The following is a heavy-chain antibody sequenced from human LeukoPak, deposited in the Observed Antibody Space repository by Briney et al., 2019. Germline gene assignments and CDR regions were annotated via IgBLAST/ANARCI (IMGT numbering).Heavy chain of an antibody. CDR3: ARDFNSTYYYYMDV. D-gene: IGHD2/OR15-2a*01. CDR1: GYTFTGYY. V-gene: IGHV1-2*02. Sequence: ASVKVSCKASGYTFTGYYMHWVRQAPGQGLEWMGWISPNSGGTNYAQKFQGRVTMTRDTSISTAYMELSRLRSDDTAVYYCARDFNSTYYYYMDVWGKGTTVTVSS. CDR2: ISPNSGGT. J-gene: IGHJ6*03.